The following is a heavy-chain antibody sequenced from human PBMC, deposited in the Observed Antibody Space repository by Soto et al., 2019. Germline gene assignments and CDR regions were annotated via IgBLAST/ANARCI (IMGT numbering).Heavy chain of an antibody. D-gene: IGHD3-9*01. J-gene: IGHJ3*02. CDR2: IIPIFGKA. CDR1: GGTFSSYA. V-gene: IGHV1-69*01. Sequence: QVQLVQSGAEVKKPGSSVKVSCKASGGTFSSYAISWVRQAPGQGLEWMGGIIPIFGKANYAQKFQGRVTITEDESTSTAYMELSSLRSEDTAVYYCARPRPLYDILTDHDAFDIWGQGTMVTVSS. CDR3: ARPRPLYDILTDHDAFDI.